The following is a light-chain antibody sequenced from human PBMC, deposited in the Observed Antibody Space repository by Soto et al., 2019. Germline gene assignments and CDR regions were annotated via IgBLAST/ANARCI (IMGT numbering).Light chain of an antibody. CDR1: SSDVGGYNY. V-gene: IGLV2-8*01. CDR2: EVT. Sequence: QSALTQPPSASGSPGQSVTISCTGTSSDVGGYNYVSWYQHHPGKAPKLMLYEVTKRPSGVPDRFSGSKSGNTASLTVSGLQAEEEADYYCSSYAGSNNAVFGTGTKLTVL. J-gene: IGLJ1*01. CDR3: SSYAGSNNAV.